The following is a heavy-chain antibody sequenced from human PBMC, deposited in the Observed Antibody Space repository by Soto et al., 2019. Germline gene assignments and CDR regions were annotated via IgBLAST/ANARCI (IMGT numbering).Heavy chain of an antibody. CDR1: GFTFSSYG. CDR2: ISYDGSNK. D-gene: IGHD3-22*01. V-gene: IGHV3-30*18. Sequence: GGSLRLSCAASGFTFSSYGMHWVRQAPGKGLEWVAVISYDGSNKYYADSVKGRFTISRDNSKNTLYLQMNSLRTEDTSVYYCAKDFIDSSGYYQDDYWGQGTLVTVSS. J-gene: IGHJ4*02. CDR3: AKDFIDSSGYYQDDY.